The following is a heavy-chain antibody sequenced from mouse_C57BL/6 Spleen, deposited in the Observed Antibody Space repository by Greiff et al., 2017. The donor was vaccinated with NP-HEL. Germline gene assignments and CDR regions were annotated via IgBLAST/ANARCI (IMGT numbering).Heavy chain of an antibody. J-gene: IGHJ3*01. CDR3: ARSMDDYEEGFAY. Sequence: VQLQQSGAELAKPGASVKLSCKASGYTFTSYWMHWVKQRPGQGLEWIGYINPSSGYTKYNQKFKDKATLTADKSSSTAYMQLSSLTYEDSAVYYCARSMDDYEEGFAYWGQGTLVTVSA. D-gene: IGHD2-4*01. V-gene: IGHV1-7*01. CDR2: INPSSGYT. CDR1: GYTFTSYW.